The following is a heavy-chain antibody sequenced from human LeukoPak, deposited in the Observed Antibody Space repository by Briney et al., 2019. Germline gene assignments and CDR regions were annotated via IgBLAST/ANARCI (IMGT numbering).Heavy chain of an antibody. J-gene: IGHJ4*02. Sequence: GGSLRLSCAGSGFIFSSYEMNWVRQAPGKGLEWVSYISNTDSTIYYADSVKGRFTISRDNAKNSLYLQMDSLRVEDTAVYYCARDGGLSNNVCFLDYWGQGTLVTVPS. V-gene: IGHV3-48*03. CDR2: ISNTDSTI. CDR3: ARDGGLSNNVCFLDY. CDR1: GFIFSSYE. D-gene: IGHD2/OR15-2a*01.